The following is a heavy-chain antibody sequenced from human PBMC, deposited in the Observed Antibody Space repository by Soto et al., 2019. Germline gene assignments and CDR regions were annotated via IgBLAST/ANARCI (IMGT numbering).Heavy chain of an antibody. Sequence: SETLSLTCTVSGGSISSYYWSWIRQPPGKGLEWIGYIYYSGSTNYNPSLKSRVTISVDTSKNQFSLKLSSVTAADTAVYYCARGDLYSGAKVGEFYYYGMDVWGQGTTVTVSS. J-gene: IGHJ6*02. V-gene: IGHV4-59*01. CDR2: IYYSGST. CDR1: GGSISSYY. CDR3: ARGDLYSGAKVGEFYYYGMDV. D-gene: IGHD1-26*01.